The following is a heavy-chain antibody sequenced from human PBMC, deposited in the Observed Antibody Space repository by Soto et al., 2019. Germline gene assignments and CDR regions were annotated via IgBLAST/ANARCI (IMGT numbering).Heavy chain of an antibody. D-gene: IGHD5-12*01. V-gene: IGHV1-3*01. CDR2: INAGNGDP. CDR3: ARPKSGYDS. Sequence: ASVKVSCKTSGYTFTSNAMHWVRQAPGQRPEWMGWINAGNGDPEYSQKFQGRVTITRDTSASTAYMELTSLRSEDTAVYYCARPKSGYDSWGQGTLVTVSS. J-gene: IGHJ5*01. CDR1: GYTFTSNA.